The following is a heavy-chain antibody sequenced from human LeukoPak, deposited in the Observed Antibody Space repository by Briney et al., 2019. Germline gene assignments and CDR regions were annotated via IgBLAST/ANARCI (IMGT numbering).Heavy chain of an antibody. Sequence: QPGGSLRLSCAASGFTFSSYWMHWVRQAPGKGLVWVSRINSDGSSTSYADSVKGRFTISRDNAKNTLYLQMNSLRAEDTAVYYCASLFVVVPAATQEDSDYWGQGTLVTVSS. J-gene: IGHJ4*02. CDR2: INSDGSST. CDR3: ASLFVVVPAATQEDSDY. CDR1: GFTFSSYW. D-gene: IGHD2-2*01. V-gene: IGHV3-74*01.